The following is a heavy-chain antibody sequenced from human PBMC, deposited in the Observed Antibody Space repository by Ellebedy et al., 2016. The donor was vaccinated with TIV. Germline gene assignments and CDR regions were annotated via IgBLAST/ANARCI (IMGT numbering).Heavy chain of an antibody. V-gene: IGHV3-30*04. J-gene: IGHJ6*02. D-gene: IGHD5-18*01. CDR2: ISPDAINE. CDR3: ARAGYSISWWGQGLDV. CDR1: GFTFSHYA. Sequence: GESLKISCAASGFTFSHYAIHWVRQAPGKGLDWVAVISPDAINEYYADSVKGRFTISRDNSKNAVYLQMNSLTTEDTSVYYCARAGYSISWWGQGLDVWGQGTTVTVSS.